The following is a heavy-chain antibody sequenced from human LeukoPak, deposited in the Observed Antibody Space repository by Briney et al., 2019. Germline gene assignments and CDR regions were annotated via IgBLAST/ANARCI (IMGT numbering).Heavy chain of an antibody. CDR3: AKSLYYNSGSGVY. CDR1: GFTFSSHA. V-gene: IGHV3-23*01. D-gene: IGHD3-10*01. Sequence: GGSLRLSCAASGFTFSSHAMSWVRQAPGKGLEWVSAISGSGGTTYYADSVKGRFTISRDNSKNTLFLQMNSLRAEDTAVYYCAKSLYYNSGSGVYWGQGTLVTVSS. J-gene: IGHJ4*02. CDR2: ISGSGGTT.